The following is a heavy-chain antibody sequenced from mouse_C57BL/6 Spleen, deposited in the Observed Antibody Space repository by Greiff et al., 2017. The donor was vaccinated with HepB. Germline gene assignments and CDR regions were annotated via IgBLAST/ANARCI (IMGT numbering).Heavy chain of an antibody. J-gene: IGHJ1*03. CDR3: ARNVYYDYDGWYFDV. CDR1: GYAFSSSW. Sequence: VQLQQSGPELVKPGASVKISCKASGYAFSSSWMNWVKQRPGKGLEWIGRIYPGDGDTNYNGKFKGKATLTADKSSSTAYMQLSSLTSEDSAVYCWARNVYYDYDGWYFDVWGTGTTVTVSS. D-gene: IGHD2-4*01. CDR2: IYPGDGDT. V-gene: IGHV1-82*01.